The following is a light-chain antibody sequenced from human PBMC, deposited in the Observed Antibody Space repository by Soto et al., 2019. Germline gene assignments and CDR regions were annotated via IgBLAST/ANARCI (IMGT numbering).Light chain of an antibody. Sequence: ENVLTQSPGTLSLSPGERATLSCRASQTVSGSYVAWYQQKPGQTPRLLIYGASSRATGIPDRFSGSGSGTDFPLTIRRLEPEDFAGYHCQPEGDSPLTLGGGTKVEIK. CDR3: QPEGDSPLT. CDR1: QTVSGSY. J-gene: IGKJ4*01. CDR2: GAS. V-gene: IGKV3-20*01.